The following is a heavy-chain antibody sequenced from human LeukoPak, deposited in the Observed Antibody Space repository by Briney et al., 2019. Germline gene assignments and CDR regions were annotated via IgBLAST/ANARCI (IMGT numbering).Heavy chain of an antibody. D-gene: IGHD1-14*01. J-gene: IGHJ6*02. CDR3: ARDEPTYGMDV. CDR1: AGSISSYY. V-gene: IGHV4-59*01. CDR2: IYYSGST. Sequence: SETLSLTCTVSAGSISSYYWSWIRQPPGKGLEWIGYIYYSGSTNYNPSLKSRVTISVDTSKNQFSLKLSSVTAADTAVYYCARDEPTYGMDVWGQGTTVTVSS.